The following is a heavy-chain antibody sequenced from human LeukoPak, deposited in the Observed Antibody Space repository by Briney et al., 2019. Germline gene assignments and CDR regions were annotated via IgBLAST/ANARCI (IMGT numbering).Heavy chain of an antibody. CDR2: ISGSGGST. CDR1: GFTFSSYA. V-gene: IGHV3-23*01. CDR3: AKVQEKYDFWSGYSV. J-gene: IGHJ4*02. Sequence: TGGSLRLSCAASGFTFSSYAMSWVRQAPGKGLEWVSAISGSGGSTYYADSVKGRFTISRDNSKNTLYLQMNSLRAEDTAVYYCAKVQEKYDFWSGYSVWGQGTLVTVSS. D-gene: IGHD3-3*01.